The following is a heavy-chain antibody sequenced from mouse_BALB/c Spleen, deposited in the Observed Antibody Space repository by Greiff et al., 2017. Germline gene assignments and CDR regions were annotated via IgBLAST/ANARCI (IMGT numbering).Heavy chain of an antibody. V-gene: IGHV1S137*01. Sequence: QVQLKESGAELVRPGVSVKISCKGSGYTFTDYAMHWVKQSHAKSLEWIGVISTYYGDASYNQKFKGKATMTVDKSSSTAYMELARLTSEDSAIYYCARGAYYRYDGHAMDYWGQGTSVTVSS. J-gene: IGHJ4*01. D-gene: IGHD2-14*01. CDR2: ISTYYGDA. CDR3: ARGAYYRYDGHAMDY. CDR1: GYTFTDYA.